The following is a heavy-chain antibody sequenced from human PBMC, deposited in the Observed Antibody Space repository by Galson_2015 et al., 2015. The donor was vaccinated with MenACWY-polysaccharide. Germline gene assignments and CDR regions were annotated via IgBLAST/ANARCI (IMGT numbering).Heavy chain of an antibody. D-gene: IGHD3-10*01. CDR3: AKGAAHYGSGNYYDY. CDR1: GLTSSSYG. CDR2: LSPTTGNT. J-gene: IGHJ4*02. Sequence: SLRLSCAGSGLTSSSYGMGWVRQAPGKGLEWVSGLSPTTGNTYYADSVRGRFTISRDNSKNTLYLQMDSLRAKDTALYYCAKGAAHYGSGNYYDYWGQGTQVTVSS. V-gene: IGHV3-23*01.